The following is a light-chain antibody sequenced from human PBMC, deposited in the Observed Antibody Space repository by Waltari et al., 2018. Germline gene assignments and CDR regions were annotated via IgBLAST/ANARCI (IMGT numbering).Light chain of an antibody. CDR3: QQYYSTPYS. Sequence: DIVMTQSPDSLAVSLGERVTINCKSSQSLLYSSINKNYLAWYQQKPGQAPKLLFYSASTRESGVPNRFSGSGSGTDFSLTISGLQAEDVAVYYCQQYYSTPYSFGRGTNLDFK. CDR1: QSLLYSSINKNY. J-gene: IGKJ2*03. CDR2: SAS. V-gene: IGKV4-1*01.